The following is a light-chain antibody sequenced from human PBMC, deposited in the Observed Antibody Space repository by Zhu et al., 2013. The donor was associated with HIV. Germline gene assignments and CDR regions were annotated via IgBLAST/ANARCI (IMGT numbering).Light chain of an antibody. Sequence: DIQMTQSPSSLSASVGDRVTITCQASQDISNYLNWYQQKPGKAPKLLIYDASNLETGVPSRFSGSGSGTDFTFTISSLQPEDIATYYCQHYDNFPXTFGEGPRWRSN. CDR3: QHYDNFPXT. CDR1: QDISNY. J-gene: IGKJ4*01. V-gene: IGKV1-33*01. CDR2: DAS.